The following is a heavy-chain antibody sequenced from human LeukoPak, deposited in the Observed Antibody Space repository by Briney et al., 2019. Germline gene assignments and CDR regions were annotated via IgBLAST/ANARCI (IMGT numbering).Heavy chain of an antibody. CDR1: GGIFSTYA. CDR2: VIPKVGVT. D-gene: IGHD6-19*01. J-gene: IGHJ6*02. Sequence: SVKVSCKTSGGIFSTYAINWVRQAPGQGLEWMGRVIPKVGVTNYAQKFQGRVTITADKSTRTAYMELSSLSSEDTAVYYCARPFGSGQGNYYYYGMDVWGQGTTVTVSS. CDR3: ARPFGSGQGNYYYYGMDV. V-gene: IGHV1-69*04.